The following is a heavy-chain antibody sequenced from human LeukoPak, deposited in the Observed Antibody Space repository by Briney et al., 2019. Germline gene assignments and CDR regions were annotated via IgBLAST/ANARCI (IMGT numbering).Heavy chain of an antibody. D-gene: IGHD3-9*01. CDR3: AKISILSGPDAFDI. CDR1: GFTFSSYS. Sequence: GGSLRLSCAASGFTFSSYSMNWVRQAPGKGLEWVSSISSSSSYIYYADSVKGRFTISRDNAKNSLYLQMNSLRAEDTAVYYCAKISILSGPDAFDIWGQGTMVTVSS. J-gene: IGHJ3*02. V-gene: IGHV3-21*01. CDR2: ISSSSSYI.